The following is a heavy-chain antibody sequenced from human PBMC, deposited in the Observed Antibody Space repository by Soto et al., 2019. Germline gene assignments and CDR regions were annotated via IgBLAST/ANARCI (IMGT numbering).Heavy chain of an antibody. J-gene: IGHJ3*02. Sequence: TSETLSLTCAVSGGSLSGGGYSWSWIRQPPGKGLEWIGYIYHSGSTYSNPSLKSRVTISVDRSKNQFSLKLSTVTAADTAVYYCARGNYYYDSSGELGDAFDIWGQGTMVTVSS. CDR1: GGSLSGGGYS. CDR2: IYHSGST. CDR3: ARGNYYYDSSGELGDAFDI. V-gene: IGHV4-30-2*01. D-gene: IGHD3-22*01.